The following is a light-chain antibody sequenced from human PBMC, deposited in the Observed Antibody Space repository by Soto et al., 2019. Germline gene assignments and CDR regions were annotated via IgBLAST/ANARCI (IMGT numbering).Light chain of an antibody. CDR3: QQYNSYWT. CDR1: QSVSWW. Sequence: DIELTQSPSTLSAPLGARVTITCRASQSVSWWFAWYQQKPGKVPKLLIFDGSTSESGVPLRLSGSGSGTEFTLTIRSLQPDDSATYYCQQYNSYWTFGQGTKVDIK. V-gene: IGKV1-5*01. J-gene: IGKJ1*01. CDR2: DGS.